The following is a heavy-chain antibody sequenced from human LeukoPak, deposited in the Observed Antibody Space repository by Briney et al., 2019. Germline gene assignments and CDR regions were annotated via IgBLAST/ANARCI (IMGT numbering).Heavy chain of an antibody. CDR1: GFTFSSYA. Sequence: PGGSLRLSCAASGFTFSSYAMSWVRQAPGKGLEWVSAISGSGGSTYYADSVKGRFTISRDNSKNTLYLQMNSLRAEDTAVYYCAKEYGSGSYYNRAFDIRGQGTMVTVSS. J-gene: IGHJ3*02. CDR3: AKEYGSGSYYNRAFDI. V-gene: IGHV3-23*01. D-gene: IGHD3-10*01. CDR2: ISGSGGST.